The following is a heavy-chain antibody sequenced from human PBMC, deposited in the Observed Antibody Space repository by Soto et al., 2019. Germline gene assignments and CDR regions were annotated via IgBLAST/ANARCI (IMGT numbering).Heavy chain of an antibody. J-gene: IGHJ4*02. CDR3: ARDGDVVVPANYFDY. V-gene: IGHV3-33*01. Sequence: GGSLRLSCAASGFTFSSYGMHWVRQAPGKGLEWVAVIWYDGSNKYYADSVKGRFTISRDNSKNTLYLQMNSLRAEDTAVYYCARDGDVVVPANYFDYWGQGTLVTVSS. CDR2: IWYDGSNK. D-gene: IGHD2-2*01. CDR1: GFTFSSYG.